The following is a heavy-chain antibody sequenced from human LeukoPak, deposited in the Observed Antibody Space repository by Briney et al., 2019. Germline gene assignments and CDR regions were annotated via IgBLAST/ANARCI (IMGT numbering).Heavy chain of an antibody. CDR1: GFTFSSYG. V-gene: IGHV3-74*01. J-gene: IGHJ4*02. CDR3: ARATGSYYSLGY. CDR2: INSDGSST. D-gene: IGHD1-26*01. Sequence: GGSLRLSCAASGFTFSSYGMHWVRQAPGKGLVWVSRINSDGSSTSYADSVKGRFTVSRDNAKNTLYPQMNSLRAEDTAVYYCARATGSYYSLGYWGQGTLVTVSS.